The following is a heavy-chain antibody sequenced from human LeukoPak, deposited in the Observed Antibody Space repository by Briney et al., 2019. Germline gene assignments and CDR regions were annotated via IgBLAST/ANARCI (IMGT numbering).Heavy chain of an antibody. Sequence: AGGSLRLSCAASGFTFSNYSMNWVRQAPGKGLGWVSSISSSSSYIYYADSVKGRFTISRDNAKNSLYLQMNSLRAEDTAVYYCARSSGIAVAGTSYYYGMDVWGQGTTVTVSS. J-gene: IGHJ6*02. CDR2: ISSSSSYI. V-gene: IGHV3-21*01. D-gene: IGHD6-19*01. CDR3: ARSSGIAVAGTSYYYGMDV. CDR1: GFTFSNYS.